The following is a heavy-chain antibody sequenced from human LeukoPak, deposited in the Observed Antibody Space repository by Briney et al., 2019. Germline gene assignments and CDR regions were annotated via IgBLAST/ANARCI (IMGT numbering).Heavy chain of an antibody. Sequence: GGSLRLSCAASGFTFSSYWMNWARQAPGKGLEWVASTNHNGNMNYYVDSVKGRFTISRDNAKNSLYLQMSNLRAEDTAVYFCARGGGLDVWGQGATVTVSS. CDR2: TNHNGNMN. CDR1: GFTFSSYW. V-gene: IGHV3-7*03. J-gene: IGHJ6*02. D-gene: IGHD3-16*01. CDR3: ARGGGLDV.